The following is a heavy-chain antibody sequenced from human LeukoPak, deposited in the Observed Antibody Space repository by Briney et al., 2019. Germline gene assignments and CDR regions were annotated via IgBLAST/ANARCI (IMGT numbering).Heavy chain of an antibody. J-gene: IGHJ4*02. CDR1: GFTFSSYA. CDR2: IDPSGGST. CDR3: ATDVGTVFFDN. Sequence: GGSLRLSCAASGFTFSSYAMAWVRQTPGKGLEWVSTIDPSGGSTHYADSVKGRFTISRDNSKNTMYLQMNSLRVEDTAIYYCATDVGTVFFDNWGQGTVVTVSS. V-gene: IGHV3-23*01. D-gene: IGHD3/OR15-3a*01.